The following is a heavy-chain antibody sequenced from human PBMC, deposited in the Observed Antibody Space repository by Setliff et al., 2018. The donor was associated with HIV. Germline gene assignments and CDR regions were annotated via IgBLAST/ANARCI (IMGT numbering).Heavy chain of an antibody. CDR1: GDSIRSGNYY. D-gene: IGHD1-26*01. CDR2: IHTFGTT. CDR3: AIRSRLGGSSNYLDF. J-gene: IGHJ4*02. V-gene: IGHV4-61*02. Sequence: KTSETLSLTCTVSGDSIRSGNYYWNWIRQPAGKGLEWIGRIHTFGTTNYSPSLKSRVTISLDTIKKQFSLKLSSVTAADTAVYYCAIRSRLGGSSNYLDFWGQGTLVTVSS.